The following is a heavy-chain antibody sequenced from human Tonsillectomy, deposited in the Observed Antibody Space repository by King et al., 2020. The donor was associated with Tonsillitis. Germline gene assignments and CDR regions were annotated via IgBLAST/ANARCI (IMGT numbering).Heavy chain of an antibody. Sequence: QLVQSGGGLVQPGGSLSLSCAASGFTVSSNYMSWVRQAPGKGLEWVSVIYSGGSTYYADSVKGRFTISRHNSKNTLYLQMNSLRAEDTAVYYCARTGYCSSTSCPFPWFDPWGQGTLVTVSS. D-gene: IGHD2-2*01. CDR2: IYSGGST. CDR3: ARTGYCSSTSCPFPWFDP. J-gene: IGHJ5*02. V-gene: IGHV3-53*04. CDR1: GFTVSSNY.